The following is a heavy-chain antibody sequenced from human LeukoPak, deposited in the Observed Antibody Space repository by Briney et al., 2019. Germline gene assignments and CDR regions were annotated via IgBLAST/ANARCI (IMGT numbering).Heavy chain of an antibody. CDR2: IKQDGSEK. CDR1: GFTFSSCW. V-gene: IGHV3-7*01. D-gene: IGHD3-16*01. J-gene: IGHJ4*02. Sequence: GGSLRLSCAASGFTFSSCWMNWVRQAPGKGLEWVANIKQDGSEKYYVDSVKGRFTISRDNAKNSLYLQMNSLRAEDTAVYYCARDSDVPFGYWGQGTLVTVSS. CDR3: ARDSDVPFGY.